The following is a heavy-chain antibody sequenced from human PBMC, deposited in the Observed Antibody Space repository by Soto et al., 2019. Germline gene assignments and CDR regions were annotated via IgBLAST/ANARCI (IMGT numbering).Heavy chain of an antibody. J-gene: IGHJ4*02. V-gene: IGHV3-9*01. CDR3: AKSPSYYGDFDY. Sequence: EVQLVESGGGLVQPGRSLRLSCAASGFTFEDYARHWVRQAPGKGLEWVSGISWNSGSIGYADSVKGRFTISRDNAKNSLYLQMNSLRAEDTALYYCAKSPSYYGDFDYWGQGTLVTVSS. D-gene: IGHD4-17*01. CDR1: GFTFEDYA. CDR2: ISWNSGSI.